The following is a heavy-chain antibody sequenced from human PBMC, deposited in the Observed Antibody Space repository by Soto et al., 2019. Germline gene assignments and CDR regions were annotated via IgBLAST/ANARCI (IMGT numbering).Heavy chain of an antibody. J-gene: IGHJ5*02. CDR2: IYWDDDK. CDR1: GFSLSTSGVA. V-gene: IGHV2-5*02. Sequence: SGPTLVNPTQTLTLTCTFSGFSLSTSGVAVGWIRQPPGKALEWLALIYWDDDKRYSPSLKSRLTITKDTSKNQVVLTMTNMDPVDTATYYCAHRRGYYGSGSYSGMFWFDPWGQGTLVPVSS. D-gene: IGHD3-10*01. CDR3: AHRRGYYGSGSYSGMFWFDP.